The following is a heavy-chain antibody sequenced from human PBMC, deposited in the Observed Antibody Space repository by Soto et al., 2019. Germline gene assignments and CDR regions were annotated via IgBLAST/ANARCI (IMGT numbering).Heavy chain of an antibody. V-gene: IGHV4-31*03. CDR2: IYYSGST. CDR3: ARVPTYCSGGSCYYYYYYYMDV. CDR1: GGSISSGGYY. Sequence: QVQLQESGPGLVKPSQTLSLTCTVSGGSISSGGYYCSWIRQHPGKGLEWIGYIYYSGSTYYNPSLKSRVTISRDTSKNQFSLKLSSVPAADTAVYYCARVPTYCSGGSCYYYYYYYMDVWSKGTTVT. D-gene: IGHD2-15*01. J-gene: IGHJ6*03.